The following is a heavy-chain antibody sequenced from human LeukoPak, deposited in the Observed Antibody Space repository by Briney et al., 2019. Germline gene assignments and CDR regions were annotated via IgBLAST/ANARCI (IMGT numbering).Heavy chain of an antibody. J-gene: IGHJ4*01. CDR2: IYPGDSDI. CDR1: GYPFTTYW. CDR3: ARLPDQWLQFPQDFAY. Sequence: GESLKISCKGSGYPFTTYWIGWVRQMPGKGLEWMGIIYPGDSDIRYSPSFQGQVTISVDKSISTAYLQWNTLKASDTAFYYCARLPDQWLQFPQDFAYWGHGTLVTVSS. D-gene: IGHD5-24*01. V-gene: IGHV5-51*01.